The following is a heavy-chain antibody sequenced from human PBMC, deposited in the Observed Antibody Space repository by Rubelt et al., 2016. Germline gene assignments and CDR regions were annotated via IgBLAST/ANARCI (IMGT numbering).Heavy chain of an antibody. Sequence: QVQLVQSGSELKQPGASVKVFCKASGYTFSDHGLNWVRQAPGQGLEGMGWINTTTGKPTYAQGFTGRFVFSLDTSVSTTFLQSSSLKPGDTAWYYCARGVSNDYWGQGTLVTVSS. V-gene: IGHV7-4-1*02. CDR3: ARGVSNDY. J-gene: IGHJ4*02. CDR1: GYTFSDHG. CDR2: INTTTGKP.